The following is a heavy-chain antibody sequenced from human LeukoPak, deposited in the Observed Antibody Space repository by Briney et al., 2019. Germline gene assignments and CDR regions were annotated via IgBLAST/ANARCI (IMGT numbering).Heavy chain of an antibody. CDR3: ARVGYYESSGYYEY. Sequence: ASVTVSCKASGYTLTDYYMHWVRQAPGQGLEWMGRINPNSGGTNYPQKFQGRVTMTRDTSISTVYMELSRLRSDDTAVYYCARVGYYESSGYYEYWGQGTLVTVSS. J-gene: IGHJ4*02. CDR2: INPNSGGT. CDR1: GYTLTDYY. D-gene: IGHD3-22*01. V-gene: IGHV1-2*06.